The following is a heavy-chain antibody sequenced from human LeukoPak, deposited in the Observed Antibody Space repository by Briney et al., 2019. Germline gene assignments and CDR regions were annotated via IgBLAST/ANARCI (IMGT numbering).Heavy chain of an antibody. CDR2: IYYSGST. CDR1: GGSISSYY. CDR3: ARVTGYMTEDYFDY. J-gene: IGHJ4*02. D-gene: IGHD6-13*01. Sequence: SETLSLTCKVSGGSISSYYWSWIRQPPGKGLEWIGYIYYSGSTNYNPSLKSRVTISVDTPKNQFSLRLSSVTAADTAVYYCARVTGYMTEDYFDYWGQGTLITVSS. V-gene: IGHV4-59*01.